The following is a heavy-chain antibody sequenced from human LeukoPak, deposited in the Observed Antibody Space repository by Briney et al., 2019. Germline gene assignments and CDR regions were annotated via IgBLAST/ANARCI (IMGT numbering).Heavy chain of an antibody. CDR2: IDPNSGGT. CDR3: ASYSSSWYLFDY. Sequence: EASVKVSCKASGYTFTGYYMHWVRQAPGQGLEWMGWIDPNSGGTNYAQKFQGRVTMTRDTSISTAYMELSRLRSDDTAVYYCASYSSSWYLFDYWGQGTLVTVSS. CDR1: GYTFTGYY. V-gene: IGHV1-2*02. D-gene: IGHD6-13*01. J-gene: IGHJ4*02.